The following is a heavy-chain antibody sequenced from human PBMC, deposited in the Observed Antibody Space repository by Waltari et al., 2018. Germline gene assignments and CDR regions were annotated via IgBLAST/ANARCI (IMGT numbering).Heavy chain of an antibody. CDR1: GGSFSGYY. D-gene: IGHD3-22*01. CDR3: ARVYRYYYDSSGYYYGPGYYFDY. J-gene: IGHJ4*02. Sequence: QVQLQQWGAGLLKPSETLSLTCAVYGGSFSGYYWRWIRQPPGKGLEWIGEINHSGSTNYNPSLKSRVTISVDTSKNQFSLKLSSVTAADTAVYYCARVYRYYYDSSGYYYGPGYYFDYWGQGTLVTVSS. V-gene: IGHV4-34*01. CDR2: INHSGST.